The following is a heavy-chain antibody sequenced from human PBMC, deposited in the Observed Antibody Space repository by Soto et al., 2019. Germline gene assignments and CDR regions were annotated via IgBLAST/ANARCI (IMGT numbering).Heavy chain of an antibody. Sequence: GGSLRLSCAASGFTFISYPIIFFRHAPLKWLEWVSSTSVSGSSTYYADSVKGRFTISRDNSKNTLYLQMNSLRAEDTAVYYCAKVADYNFWSGYLYWGQGTLVTVSS. CDR1: GFTFISYP. CDR3: AKVADYNFWSGYLY. V-gene: IGHV3-23*01. D-gene: IGHD3-3*01. J-gene: IGHJ4*02. CDR2: TSVSGSST.